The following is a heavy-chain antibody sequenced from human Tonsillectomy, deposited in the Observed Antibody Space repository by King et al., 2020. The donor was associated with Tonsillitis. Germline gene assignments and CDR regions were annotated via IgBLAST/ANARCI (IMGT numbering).Heavy chain of an antibody. D-gene: IGHD2-2*01. J-gene: IGHJ2*01. CDR1: GFTFSTYA. Sequence: VQLVESGGGVVQPGRSLRLSCAASGFTFSTYAMHWVRQAPGKGLEWVAVVSYDGFNKYYPDSVKGRFTISRDNPNNTLYLQMNSLRAEDAAVYYCARDKIPYQLPDWYLDLWGRGTLVTVSS. V-gene: IGHV3-30-3*01. CDR2: VSYDGFNK. CDR3: ARDKIPYQLPDWYLDL.